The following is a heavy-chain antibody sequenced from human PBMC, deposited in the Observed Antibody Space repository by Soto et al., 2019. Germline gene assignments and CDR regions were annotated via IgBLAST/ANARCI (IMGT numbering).Heavy chain of an antibody. J-gene: IGHJ4*02. CDR1: GGSFSGYY. D-gene: IGHD3-9*01. CDR2: INHSGST. CDR3: ARYDILTGYHDYFDY. Sequence: SETLSLTCAVYGGSFSGYYWSWIRQPPGKGLEWIGEINHSGSTNYNPSLKSRVTISVDTSKNQFSLKLSSVTAADTAVYYCARYDILTGYHDYFDYWGQGTLDTVSS. V-gene: IGHV4-34*01.